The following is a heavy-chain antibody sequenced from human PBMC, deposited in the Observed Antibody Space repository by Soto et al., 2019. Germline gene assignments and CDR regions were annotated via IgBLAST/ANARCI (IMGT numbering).Heavy chain of an antibody. CDR2: IYYNGNT. J-gene: IGHJ4*02. V-gene: IGHV4-59*11. CDR3: TRANWYSEY. CDR1: GGSISNHY. D-gene: IGHD7-27*01. Sequence: QVQLQESGPGLVKPSETLSLTCSVSGGSISNHYWTWIRQPPGKGLEGIGYIYYNGNTNYNPSLKSRVTMSVDTSRNQISLKLTTVTAADTAVYYCTRANWYSEYWGQGTLVTVSS.